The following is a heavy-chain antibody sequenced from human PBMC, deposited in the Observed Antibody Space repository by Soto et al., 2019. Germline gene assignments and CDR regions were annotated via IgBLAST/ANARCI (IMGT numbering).Heavy chain of an antibody. CDR1: GGSFSGYY. D-gene: IGHD3-3*01. J-gene: IGHJ5*02. CDR2: INHSGST. CDR3: ARGQFYWSGYIYKGSNNWFDP. Sequence: PSETLSLTCAVYGGSFSGYYWSWIRQPPGKGLEWIGEINHSGSTNYNPTLKSRVTISVDTSKNQFSLKLSSVTAADTAVYYCARGQFYWSGYIYKGSNNWFDPWGQGTLVTVSS. V-gene: IGHV4-34*01.